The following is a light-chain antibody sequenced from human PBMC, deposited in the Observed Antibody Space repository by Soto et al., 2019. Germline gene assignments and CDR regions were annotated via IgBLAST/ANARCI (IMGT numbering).Light chain of an antibody. CDR1: QSITNY. Sequence: DIQISQSPSSLSAYLLDRVTITCRARQSITNYLKWYQQKPGKAPKLLMYAISTLQSGVPSRFSGSGSGTDFTLTISSLQPEDFATYYCQQSYSTPPITFGQGTRLEI. CDR2: AIS. V-gene: IGKV1-39*01. J-gene: IGKJ5*01. CDR3: QQSYSTPPIT.